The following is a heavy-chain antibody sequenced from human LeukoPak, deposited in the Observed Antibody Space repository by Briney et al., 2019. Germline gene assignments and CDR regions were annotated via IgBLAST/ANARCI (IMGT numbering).Heavy chain of an antibody. V-gene: IGHV3-15*01. Sequence: RSGGSLRLSCAGSGFTFSHAWMNWVRQAPGKGLEWVGRIKSERHGGTRDYAAPVQGRFTISRDDSINTVYLQMNSLKTEDTAVYYCIADLDNCCYSMDVWGQGTTVTVSS. CDR3: IADLDNCCYSMDV. D-gene: IGHD1-1*01. CDR2: IKSERHGGTR. J-gene: IGHJ6*02. CDR1: GFTFSHAW.